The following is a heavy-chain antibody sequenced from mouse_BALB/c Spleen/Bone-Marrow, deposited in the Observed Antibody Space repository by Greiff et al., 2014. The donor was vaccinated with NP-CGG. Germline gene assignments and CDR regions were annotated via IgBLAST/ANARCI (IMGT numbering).Heavy chain of an antibody. CDR3: TRSTMITYFDY. D-gene: IGHD2-4*01. Sequence: QLQQSVAEPVKPGASVKLSCKASGYTFTSYYMYWVKQRPGQGLEWIGEISPSNGGTNFNEKFKSKATLTVDKSSSTAYMQLSSLTSEDSAVYYCTRSTMITYFDYWGQGTTLTVSS. CDR2: ISPSNGGT. CDR1: GYTFTSYY. V-gene: IGHV1S81*02. J-gene: IGHJ2*01.